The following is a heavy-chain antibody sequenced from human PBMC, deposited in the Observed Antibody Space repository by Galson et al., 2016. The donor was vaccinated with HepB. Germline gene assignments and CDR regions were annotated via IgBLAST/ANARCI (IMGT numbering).Heavy chain of an antibody. Sequence: SLRLSCAASGFTFSTYAMSWVRQAPGKGLEWVTGISGTVDFEYYADSVKGRFTISRDNSENTLYLQMDNLRVEDTAVYYCAKARWEYHFDYWGQGALVTVSS. D-gene: IGHD1-26*01. J-gene: IGHJ4*02. CDR1: GFTFSTYA. CDR3: AKARWEYHFDY. CDR2: ISGTVDFE. V-gene: IGHV3-23*01.